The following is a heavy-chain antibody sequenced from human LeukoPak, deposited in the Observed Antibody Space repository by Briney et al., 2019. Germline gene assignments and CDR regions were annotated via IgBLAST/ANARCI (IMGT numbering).Heavy chain of an antibody. J-gene: IGHJ4*02. CDR3: AREQNRYSGSYYGFDY. Sequence: GGSLRLSCAASGFTFSSYSMNWVRQAPGKGLEWVSSISSSSSYIYYADSVKGRFTISRDNAKTSLYLQMNSLRAEDTAVYYCAREQNRYSGSYYGFDYWGQGTLVTVSS. V-gene: IGHV3-21*01. CDR1: GFTFSSYS. D-gene: IGHD1-26*01. CDR2: ISSSSSYI.